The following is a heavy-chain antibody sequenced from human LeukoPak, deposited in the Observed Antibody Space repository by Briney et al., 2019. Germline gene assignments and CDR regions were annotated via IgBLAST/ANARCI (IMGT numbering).Heavy chain of an antibody. J-gene: IGHJ3*02. D-gene: IGHD3-10*01. CDR3: AKDRVWRGRRGSLDAFDI. CDR1: GFTFSSYA. Sequence: GGSLRLSCAASGFTFSSYAMSWVRQAPGKGLEWVSGISWNSGSIGYADSVKGRFTISRDNAKNSLYLQMNSLRAEDMALYYCAKDRVWRGRRGSLDAFDIWGQGTMVTVSS. CDR2: ISWNSGSI. V-gene: IGHV3-9*03.